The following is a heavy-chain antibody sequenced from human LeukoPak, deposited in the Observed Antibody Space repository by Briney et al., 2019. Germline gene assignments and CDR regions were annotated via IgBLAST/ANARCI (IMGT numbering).Heavy chain of an antibody. J-gene: IGHJ4*02. D-gene: IGHD5-12*01. CDR1: GFTFSVYT. Sequence: GGSLRLSCAASGFTFSVYTMNWVRQAPGKGLEWVSALNGGGDSTYYADSVKGRFTISRDNSENTLYLEMHSLRADDTAVYYCARGVDIVCFDYWGQGTLVSVSS. CDR2: LNGGGDST. CDR3: ARGVDIVCFDY. V-gene: IGHV3-23*01.